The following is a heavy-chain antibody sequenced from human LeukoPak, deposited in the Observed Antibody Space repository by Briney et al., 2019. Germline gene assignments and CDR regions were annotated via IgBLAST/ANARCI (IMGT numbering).Heavy chain of an antibody. Sequence: PGGSLRLSCAASGFTFSSYSMNWVRQAPGQGLEWVSSISSSSSYIYYADSVKGRFTISRDNAKNSLYLQMNSLRAEDTAVYYCARDIVRGGYSSGGWFDPWGQGTLVTVSS. CDR3: ARDIVRGGYSSGGWFDP. V-gene: IGHV3-21*01. D-gene: IGHD5-18*01. J-gene: IGHJ5*02. CDR1: GFTFSSYS. CDR2: ISSSSSYI.